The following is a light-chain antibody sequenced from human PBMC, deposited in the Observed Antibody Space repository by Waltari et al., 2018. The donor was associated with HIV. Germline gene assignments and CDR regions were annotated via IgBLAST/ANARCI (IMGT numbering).Light chain of an antibody. J-gene: IGLJ2*01. CDR1: LLARKY. V-gene: IGLV3-27*01. CDR2: KDD. CDR3: YSATDDIQV. Sequence: SYELTQPSSVSVSPGQTARITCSGDLLARKYIRWFQHKPGQAPLLIIYKDDVRPEGIPERFSGSSSGTTDTLTITGAQADDEADYYCYSATDDIQVFGGGTRLSVL.